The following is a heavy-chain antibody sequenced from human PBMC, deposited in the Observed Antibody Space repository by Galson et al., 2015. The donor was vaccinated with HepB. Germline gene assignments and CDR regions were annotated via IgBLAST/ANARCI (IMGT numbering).Heavy chain of an antibody. CDR3: ASDLLGGYSSGSYYYYAMDV. CDR2: ISSSSSYI. Sequence: SLRLSCAASGFTFSSYSMNWVRQAPGKGLEWVSSISSSSSYIYYADSVKGRFTISRDNAKNSLYLQMNSLRAEHTAVYYCASDLLGGYSSGSYYYYAMDVWGQVTTVTV. D-gene: IGHD2-8*02. J-gene: IGHJ6*02. V-gene: IGHV3-21*01. CDR1: GFTFSSYS.